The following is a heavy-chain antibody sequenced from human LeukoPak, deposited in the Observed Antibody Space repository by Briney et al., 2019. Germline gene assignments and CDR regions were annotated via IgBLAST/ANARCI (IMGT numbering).Heavy chain of an antibody. CDR1: GFTVSSNY. Sequence: PGGSLRLSCAASGFTVSSNYMSWVRQAPGKGLEWVSAISGSGGSTYYADSVKGRFTISRDNSKNTLYLQMNSLRAEDTAVYYCAKFSGYDFWSGYFYFDYWGQGTLVTVSS. D-gene: IGHD3-3*01. CDR3: AKFSGYDFWSGYFYFDY. CDR2: ISGSGGST. V-gene: IGHV3-23*01. J-gene: IGHJ4*02.